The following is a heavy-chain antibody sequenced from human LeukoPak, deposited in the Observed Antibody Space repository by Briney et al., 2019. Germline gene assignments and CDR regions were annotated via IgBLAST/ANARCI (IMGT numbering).Heavy chain of an antibody. CDR3: ARDSYYYDSSGYYSDAFDI. D-gene: IGHD3-22*01. CDR1: GGTFSSYA. Sequence: ASVKVSCKASGGTFSSYAISWVRQAPGQGLEWMGGIIPISGTANYAQKFQGRVTITTDESTSTAYMELSSLRSEDTAVYYCARDSYYYDSSGYYSDAFDIWGQGTMVTVSS. CDR2: IIPISGTA. J-gene: IGHJ3*02. V-gene: IGHV1-69*05.